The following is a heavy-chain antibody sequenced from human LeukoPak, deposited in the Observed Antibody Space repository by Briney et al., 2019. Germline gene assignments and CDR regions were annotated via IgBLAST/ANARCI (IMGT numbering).Heavy chain of an antibody. D-gene: IGHD5-12*01. CDR1: GYTFTGYY. V-gene: IGHV1-2*02. Sequence: GASVKVSCKASGYTFTGYYMHWVRQAPGQGLEWMGWINPNSGGTNYAQKFQGRVTMTSDTSISTAYMELSRLRSDDTAVYYCARGGDTEYYYMDVWGKGTSVTISS. CDR2: INPNSGGT. CDR3: ARGGDTEYYYMDV. J-gene: IGHJ6*03.